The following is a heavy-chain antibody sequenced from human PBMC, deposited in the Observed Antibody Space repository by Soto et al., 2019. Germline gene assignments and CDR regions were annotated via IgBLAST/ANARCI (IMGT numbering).Heavy chain of an antibody. Sequence: PSETLSLTCIVSGGSISNRTSYWGWIRQPPGRGLEWIGTISFSGSTNFNPSLKSRVTMSLETSKNHFSLKLSSVTAADTAVYYCARGGVRGYSYGWGQGTMVTVSS. CDR1: GGSISNRTSY. J-gene: IGHJ3*01. D-gene: IGHD5-18*01. CDR3: ARGGVRGYSYG. V-gene: IGHV4-39*02. CDR2: ISFSGST.